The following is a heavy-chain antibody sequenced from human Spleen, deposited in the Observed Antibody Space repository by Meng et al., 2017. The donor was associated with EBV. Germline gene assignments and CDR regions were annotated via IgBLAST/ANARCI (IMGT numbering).Heavy chain of an antibody. J-gene: IGHJ4*02. D-gene: IGHD6-19*01. CDR3: ARTESLAVAGSLGY. CDR1: GDSISNNNL. CDR2: IYHGGST. Sequence: VHCKTRRPLLVKPSGTLSLMCTFSGDSISNNNLWSLVRQTPGKGLEWIAEIYHGGSTNYNPSLKSRVTISIDKSKNQFSLRLSSVTAADTAVYFCARTESLAVAGSLGYWGQGTLVTVSS. V-gene: IGHV4-4*02.